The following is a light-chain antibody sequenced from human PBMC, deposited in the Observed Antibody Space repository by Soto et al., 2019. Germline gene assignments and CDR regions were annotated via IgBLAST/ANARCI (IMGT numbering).Light chain of an antibody. CDR2: SAS. CDR3: QQYGSPPSIT. Sequence: EIVLTQSPATLSVSPGERATLSCRASQSISSLLAWYQQKPGQAPRLLIYSASTRATGIPARFSGSGSGTDFTLTISRLEPEDFAVYYCQQYGSPPSITFGQGTRLEIK. CDR1: QSISSL. V-gene: IGKV3-20*01. J-gene: IGKJ5*01.